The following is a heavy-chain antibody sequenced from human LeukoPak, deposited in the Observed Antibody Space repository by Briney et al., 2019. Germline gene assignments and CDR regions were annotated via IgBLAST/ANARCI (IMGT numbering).Heavy chain of an antibody. CDR1: GVSISTYS. CDR2: ISHSGTP. J-gene: IGHJ4*02. D-gene: IGHD5-24*01. V-gene: IGHV4-59*08. Sequence: SETLSLTCTVSGVSISTYSWSWIRQPPGKGLEWIGSISHSGTPYYNPSLRSRVTISADTSNNQFSLNLSSVTAADTAVYYCARAGDIAMAYPSYFDYWGQGTLVTVSS. CDR3: ARAGDIAMAYPSYFDY.